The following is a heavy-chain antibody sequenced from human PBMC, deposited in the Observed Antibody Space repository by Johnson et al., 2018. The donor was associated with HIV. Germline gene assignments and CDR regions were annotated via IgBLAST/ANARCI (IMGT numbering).Heavy chain of an antibody. CDR3: AKDLFTEREDDVFDV. Sequence: QMQLVESGGGVVQPGRSLRLSCVASGFTFSSYGIHWVRQAPGKGLEWVAIISYDGSNKYYADSVKGRFTISRDNSKNTLYLQMNSLRAEDTAVYYCAKDLFTEREDDVFDVWGQGTMVTVSS. CDR2: ISYDGSNK. J-gene: IGHJ3*01. D-gene: IGHD1-26*01. CDR1: GFTFSSYG. V-gene: IGHV3-30*18.